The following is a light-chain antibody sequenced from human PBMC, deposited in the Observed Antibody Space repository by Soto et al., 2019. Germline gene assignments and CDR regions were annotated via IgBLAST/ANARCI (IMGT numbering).Light chain of an antibody. CDR3: QSYDSSLSGSYV. CDR2: GNS. V-gene: IGLV1-40*01. J-gene: IGLJ1*01. Sequence: QSVLTQPASVSLAPGQRVTISCTGSSSNIGAGYDVHWYQQLPGTAPKLLIYGNSNRPSGVPDRFSGSKSGTSASLAITGLQAEDEADYYCQSYDSSLSGSYVFGTGTKVT. CDR1: SSNIGAGYD.